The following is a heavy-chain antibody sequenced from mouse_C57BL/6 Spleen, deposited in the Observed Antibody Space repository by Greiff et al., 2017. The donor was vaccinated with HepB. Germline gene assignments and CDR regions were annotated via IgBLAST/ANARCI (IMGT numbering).Heavy chain of an antibody. Sequence: QVQLKESGAELARPGASVKLSCKASGYTFTSYGISWVKQRTGQGLEWIGEIYPRSGNTYYNEKFKGKATLTADKSSSTAYMELRSLTSEDSAVYLCARREGLRRKGFFDYWGQGTTLTVSS. J-gene: IGHJ2*01. D-gene: IGHD2-4*01. V-gene: IGHV1-81*01. CDR3: ARREGLRRKGFFDY. CDR2: IYPRSGNT. CDR1: GYTFTSYG.